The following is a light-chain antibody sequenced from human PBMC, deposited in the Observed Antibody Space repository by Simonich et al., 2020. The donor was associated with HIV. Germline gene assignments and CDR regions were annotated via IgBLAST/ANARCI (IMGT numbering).Light chain of an antibody. V-gene: IGKV1-NL1*01. CDR2: AAS. CDR3: QQYYSTPPS. Sequence: DIQMTQSPSSLSASVGDRVTITCRASQSISSYLNWYQQKPGKAPKLLLYAASRLESGVPSRFSGSGSGTDYTLTISSLQPEAFATYYCQQYYSTPPSFGQGTKLEIK. CDR1: QSISSY. J-gene: IGKJ2*01.